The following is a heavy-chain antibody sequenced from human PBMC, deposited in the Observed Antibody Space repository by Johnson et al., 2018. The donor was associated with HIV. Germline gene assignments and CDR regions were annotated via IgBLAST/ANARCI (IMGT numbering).Heavy chain of an antibody. D-gene: IGHD6-13*01. J-gene: IGHJ3*02. Sequence: QVQLVESGGGVVQPGWSLRLSCAASGFTFSSSWMHWVCQAPAKGLEWVAVISSDGSNKYYADSVKGRFTISRANSKNTLYLQMNSLRAEDTAVYYCARVGQQSNAFDIWGQGTMVTVSS. CDR2: ISSDGSNK. CDR3: ARVGQQSNAFDI. V-gene: IGHV3-30*14. CDR1: GFTFSSSW.